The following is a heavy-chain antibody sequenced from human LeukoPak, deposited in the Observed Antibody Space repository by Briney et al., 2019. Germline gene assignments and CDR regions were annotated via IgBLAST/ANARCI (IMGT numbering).Heavy chain of an antibody. D-gene: IGHD5-12*01. Sequence: GGSLRLSCAASGFAFSNAWMSWVRQAPGKGLESVCRIKSKTDGGKTDYAAPVKCRFAISRDDSKKTLHLQINSLKTYDTAGYYRTTGRSGYEFVLDAFDIWGQGTMVTVSS. V-gene: IGHV3-15*01. CDR2: IKSKTDGGKT. J-gene: IGHJ3*02. CDR3: TTGRSGYEFVLDAFDI. CDR1: GFAFSNAW.